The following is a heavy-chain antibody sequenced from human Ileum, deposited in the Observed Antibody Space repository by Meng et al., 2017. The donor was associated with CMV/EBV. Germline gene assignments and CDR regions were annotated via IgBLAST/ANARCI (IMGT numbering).Heavy chain of an antibody. CDR2: IRYDGSSK. Sequence: GGSLRLSCAASGFTFSYYGMHWVRQAPGKGLEWVAFIRYDGSSKYYADSVKGRFTISRDNSKNTLYLQMNSLRAEDTAVYYCAKVYKREYDFWSGYQDYWGQGTLVTVSS. D-gene: IGHD3-3*01. CDR1: GFTFSYYG. CDR3: AKVYKREYDFWSGYQDY. V-gene: IGHV3-30*02. J-gene: IGHJ4*02.